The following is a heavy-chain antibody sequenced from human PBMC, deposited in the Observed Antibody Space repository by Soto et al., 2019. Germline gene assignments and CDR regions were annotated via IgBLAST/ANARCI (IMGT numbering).Heavy chain of an antibody. CDR2: IKSKTDGGTT. D-gene: IGHD3-10*01. Sequence: KAGGSLRLSCAASGFTFSNAWMSWVRQAPGKGLEWVGRIKSKTDGGTTDYAAPVKGGFTISRDDSKNTLYLQMNSLKTEDTAVYYCTTYPGYYYHNPNWGQGTLVTVSS. J-gene: IGHJ4*02. V-gene: IGHV3-15*01. CDR1: GFTFSNAW. CDR3: TTYPGYYYHNPN.